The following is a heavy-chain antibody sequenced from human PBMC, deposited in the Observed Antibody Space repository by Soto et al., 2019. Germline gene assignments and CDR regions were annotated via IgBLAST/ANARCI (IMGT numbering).Heavy chain of an antibody. J-gene: IGHJ4*02. CDR3: AREDYYDSSGDRRIDY. D-gene: IGHD3-22*01. CDR2: IYYSGST. V-gene: IGHV4-31*03. CDR1: GGSISSGGFY. Sequence: QVQLQESGPGLVKPSQTLSLTCTVSGGSISSGGFYWSWIRQHPGKGLEWIGYIYYSGSTYYNPSLQSRVTISVDTSKNQFSLKLSSVTAADTAVYYCAREDYYDSSGDRRIDYWGQGTLVTVSS.